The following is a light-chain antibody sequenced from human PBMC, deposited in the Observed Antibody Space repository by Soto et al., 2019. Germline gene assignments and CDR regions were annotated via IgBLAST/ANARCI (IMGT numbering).Light chain of an antibody. V-gene: IGKV3-20*01. CDR2: GAS. CDR3: QQYGSSPWT. CDR1: QSVSRSS. Sequence: EIVLTQSPGTLSLSPGDRATLSCRASQSVSRSSLAWYQQKPGQAPRLLIHGASSRATGIPDRFSGSGSGTDFNLTISRMEPEDFAVYYCQQYGSSPWTFGQGTKVEIK. J-gene: IGKJ1*01.